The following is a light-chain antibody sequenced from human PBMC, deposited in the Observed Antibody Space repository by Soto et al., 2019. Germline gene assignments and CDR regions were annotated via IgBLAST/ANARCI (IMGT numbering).Light chain of an antibody. CDR3: QQLTDWPPQWT. CDR2: DAS. J-gene: IGKJ1*01. V-gene: IGKV3-11*01. Sequence: EVVLTQSPDTLSLPPGERAPLSCRASQSISSYLAWYQQHPGQAPRLLIYDASSRATGIPARFSGSGSGTDFTLTISSLEPEDFAVYYCQQLTDWPPQWTFGQGTKVDIK. CDR1: QSISSY.